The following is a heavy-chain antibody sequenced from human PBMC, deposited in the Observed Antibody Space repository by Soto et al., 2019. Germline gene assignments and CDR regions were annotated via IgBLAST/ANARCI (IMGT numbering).Heavy chain of an antibody. CDR2: IYYSGST. CDR1: SGSISSYC. Sequence: TLEILSLSCTVSSGSISSYCWSWIRQPPGKGLEWIGYIYYSGSTNYNPSLKSRVTISVDTSKNQFSLNLRSVTAADTAVYYCARVKGDYYYYYYMDVWGKGTTVTVSS. V-gene: IGHV4-59*01. CDR3: ARVKGDYYYYYYMDV. J-gene: IGHJ6*03. D-gene: IGHD3-16*01.